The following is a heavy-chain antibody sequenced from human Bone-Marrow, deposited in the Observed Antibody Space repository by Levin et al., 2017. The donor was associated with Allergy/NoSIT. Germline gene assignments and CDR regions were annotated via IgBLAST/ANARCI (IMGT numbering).Heavy chain of an antibody. CDR1: GYTFTNYD. V-gene: IGHV1-8*01. D-gene: IGHD2-2*01. J-gene: IGHJ5*02. CDR3: ARGCSTSSCTEDNWFDP. CDR2: MNPNSGNT. Sequence: GESLKISCQASGYTFTNYDINWVRQATGQGLEWMGRMNPNSGNTAYAQKFQGRATMTRSTSITTAYMELSNLRSDDTAVYYCARGCSTSSCTEDNWFDPWGQGTLVTVSS.